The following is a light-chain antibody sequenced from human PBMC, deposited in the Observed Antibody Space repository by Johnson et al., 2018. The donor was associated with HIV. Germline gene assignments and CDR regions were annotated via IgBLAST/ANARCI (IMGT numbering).Light chain of an antibody. CDR3: GTWDSSLSAYV. Sequence: HSVLTQPPSVSAAPGQKVTISCSGSSYNIGNNYVSWYQQLPGTAPKLLIYDNNKRPSGIPDRFSGSKSGTSATLGITGIQTGDEADYYCGTWDSSLSAYVFGTGTKVTVI. CDR2: DNN. V-gene: IGLV1-51*01. CDR1: SYNIGNNY. J-gene: IGLJ1*01.